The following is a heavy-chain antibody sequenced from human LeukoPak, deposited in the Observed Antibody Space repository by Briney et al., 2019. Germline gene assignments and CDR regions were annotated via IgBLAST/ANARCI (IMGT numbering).Heavy chain of an antibody. D-gene: IGHD6-6*01. J-gene: IGHJ6*03. CDR1: GYTFTSYY. Sequence: ASVKVSCKASGYTFTSYYMHWVRQAPGQGLEWMGIINPSGGSTSYAQKFQGRVNMTRDTSTSTVYMELSSLRSEDTAVYYCARGEAARPGSGYYYYYYMDVWGKGTTVTVSS. CDR2: INPSGGST. CDR3: ARGEAARPGSGYYYYYYMDV. V-gene: IGHV1-46*01.